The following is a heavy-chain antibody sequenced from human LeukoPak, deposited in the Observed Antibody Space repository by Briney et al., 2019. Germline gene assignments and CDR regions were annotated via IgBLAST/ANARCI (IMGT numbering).Heavy chain of an antibody. J-gene: IGHJ3*02. Sequence: SETLSLTCTVSGGSISSYYWSWIRQPPGKGLEWIGYIYYSGSTNYNPSLKSRVTISVDTSKNQFSLKLSPVTAADTAVYYCARHQATVTTLRPMPFDIWGQGTMVTVSS. V-gene: IGHV4-59*08. D-gene: IGHD4-17*01. CDR3: ARHQATVTTLRPMPFDI. CDR2: IYYSGST. CDR1: GGSISSYY.